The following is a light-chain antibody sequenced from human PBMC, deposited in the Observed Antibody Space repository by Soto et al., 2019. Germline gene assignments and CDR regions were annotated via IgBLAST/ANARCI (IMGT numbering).Light chain of an antibody. CDR2: GAS. CDR1: QSLGRY. J-gene: IGKJ5*01. Sequence: DIVLTQSPDTLSLSPGESATLSCRASQSLGRYLAWYQQKPGQAPRLLIYGASSRATGIPDRFSGSGSGTDFTLTISRLEPEDFAVFYCRQYGSSITFGQGTRLEIK. CDR3: RQYGSSIT. V-gene: IGKV3-20*01.